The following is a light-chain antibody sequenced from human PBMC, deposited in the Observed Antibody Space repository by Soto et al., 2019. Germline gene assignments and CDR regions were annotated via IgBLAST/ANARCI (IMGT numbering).Light chain of an antibody. CDR1: QSISSH. CDR2: AAS. CDR3: QDSYSTPQT. Sequence: DIQMTQTPSSLSAPVGDRVTITCRASQSISSHVNRYQQKPGKAPKLLIYAASSLQSGVPSRFSAIRSGTDFTLTISSLPPEDLATYYWQDSYSTPQTFGQGTKLVIK. J-gene: IGKJ2*01. V-gene: IGKV1-39*01.